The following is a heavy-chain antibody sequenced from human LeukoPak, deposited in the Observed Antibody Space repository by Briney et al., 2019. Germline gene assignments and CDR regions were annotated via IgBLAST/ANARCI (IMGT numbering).Heavy chain of an antibody. D-gene: IGHD5-24*01. CDR2: IYYSGNI. CDR3: ARTPRDGYNSPYFDC. CDR1: GGSISSGDYY. J-gene: IGHJ4*02. Sequence: SETLSLTCTVSGGSISSGDYYWSWIRQPPGKGLEWIGSIYYSGNIYYNPSLKSRVTISVDTSKNQFSLKLSSVTAADATVYYCARTPRDGYNSPYFDCWGQGTLVTVSS. V-gene: IGHV4-39*01.